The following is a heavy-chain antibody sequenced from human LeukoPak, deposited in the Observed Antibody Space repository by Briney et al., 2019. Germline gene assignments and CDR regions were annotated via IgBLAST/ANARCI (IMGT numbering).Heavy chain of an antibody. Sequence: GASVKVSCKASGYTFTGYYMHWVRQAPGQGLEWMGWINPNSGGTNYAQKFQGWVTMTRDTSISTAYMELSRLRSDDTAVYYCARGAFQCSGGSCYTGGADNYYYYYYGMDVWGQGTTVTVSS. CDR3: ARGAFQCSGGSCYTGGADNYYYYYYGMDV. D-gene: IGHD2-15*01. V-gene: IGHV1-2*04. CDR2: INPNSGGT. J-gene: IGHJ6*02. CDR1: GYTFTGYY.